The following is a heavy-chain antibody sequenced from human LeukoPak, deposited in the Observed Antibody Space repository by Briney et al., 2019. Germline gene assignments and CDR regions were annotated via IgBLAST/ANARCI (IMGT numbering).Heavy chain of an antibody. J-gene: IGHJ4*02. D-gene: IGHD4-11*01. V-gene: IGHV3-30*03. CDR2: ISYDASNK. CDR1: GFTFSSYG. Sequence: GGSLRLSCAASGFTFSSYGMHWVRQAPGKGLEWVAVISYDASNKFYADSVQGRFTISRDNSKNTLFLQMNSLGAEDTAVYYCAGGTTMTTFDYWGQGTLVTVSS. CDR3: AGGTTMTTFDY.